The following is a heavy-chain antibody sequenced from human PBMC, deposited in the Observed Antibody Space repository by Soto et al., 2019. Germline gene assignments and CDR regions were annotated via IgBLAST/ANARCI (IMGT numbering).Heavy chain of an antibody. J-gene: IGHJ4*01. D-gene: IGHD1-26*01. V-gene: IGHV1-69*01. CDR2: IITIFGTA. CDR3: ARDGGRHSGGIDY. Sequence: QVQLVQSGAEVKKPGSSVKVSCKASGGTFSSYSINWVRQAPGQGLEWMGEIITIFGTANYAQKFKGRVTITADESTSTAYMELSTLRSEDTAVYYGARDGGRHSGGIDYWGQGTLVTVSS. CDR1: GGTFSSYS.